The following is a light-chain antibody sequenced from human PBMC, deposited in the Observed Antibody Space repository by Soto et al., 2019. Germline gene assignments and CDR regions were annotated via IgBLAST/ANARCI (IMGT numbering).Light chain of an antibody. CDR2: GAS. CDR3: QQRDSWPIT. Sequence: EIALTQSPATLSLSPGARATLSCRASQSVDSYLVWYQQKPGQAPRLLIFGASNRATGIPARFSGSGSGTDFTLTINSLEPDDFAVYYCQQRDSWPITFGQGTRLEIK. CDR1: QSVDSY. J-gene: IGKJ5*01. V-gene: IGKV3-11*01.